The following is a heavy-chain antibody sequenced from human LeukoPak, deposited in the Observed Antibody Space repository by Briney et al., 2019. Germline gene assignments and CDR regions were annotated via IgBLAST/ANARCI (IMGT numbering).Heavy chain of an antibody. V-gene: IGHV3-7*01. Sequence: PGGSLRLSCAASGFTFSSYWMSWVRQAPGKGLEWVANIKQDGSEKYYVDSVKGRFTISRDNAKNSLYLQMNSLRAEDTAVYYCAKVRIQLWDDAFDIWGQGTMVTVSS. CDR3: AKVRIQLWDDAFDI. D-gene: IGHD5-18*01. J-gene: IGHJ3*02. CDR1: GFTFSSYW. CDR2: IKQDGSEK.